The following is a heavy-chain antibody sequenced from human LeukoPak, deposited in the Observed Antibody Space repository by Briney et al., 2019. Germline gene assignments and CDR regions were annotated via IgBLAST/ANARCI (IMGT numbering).Heavy chain of an antibody. Sequence: GRSLRLSCAASGFTFSSYAMGWVRQAPGKGLEWVSAISGSGGSTYYADSVKGRFTISRDNSKNTLYLQMNSLRAEDTAVYYCAKEGGYDLMGYYYYYYMDVWGKGTTVTVSS. CDR3: AKEGGYDLMGYYYYYYMDV. V-gene: IGHV3-23*01. D-gene: IGHD5-12*01. CDR2: ISGSGGST. J-gene: IGHJ6*03. CDR1: GFTFSSYA.